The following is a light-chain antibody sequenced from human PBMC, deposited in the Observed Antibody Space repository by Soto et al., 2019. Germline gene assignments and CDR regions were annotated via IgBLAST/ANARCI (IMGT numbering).Light chain of an antibody. CDR3: QQYNNWPPGT. V-gene: IGKV3-15*01. CDR2: GAS. J-gene: IGKJ1*01. CDR1: QSVSRN. Sequence: EIVMTQSPATLSVSPGERATLSCRASQSVSRNLAWYQQKPGQAPRLLIYGASTRATGIPARFSGSGSGTEFTLTIRRLQSEDCAVYYCQQYNNWPPGTFGQGTKVEIK.